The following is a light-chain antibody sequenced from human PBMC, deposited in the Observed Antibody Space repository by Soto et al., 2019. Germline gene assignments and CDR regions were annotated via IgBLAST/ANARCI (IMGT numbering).Light chain of an antibody. V-gene: IGKV3D-20*02. CDR1: QSVRSNY. J-gene: IGKJ4*01. CDR3: QQRSNWPPLT. Sequence: EIVLTQSPGTLSLSPGQRATLSCRASQSVRSNYLAWYQQKPGQAPRLLIFDASSRAIGIPDRFSGSGSGTDFTLTISRLDPEDFAVYYCQQRSNWPPLTFGGGTRVEIK. CDR2: DAS.